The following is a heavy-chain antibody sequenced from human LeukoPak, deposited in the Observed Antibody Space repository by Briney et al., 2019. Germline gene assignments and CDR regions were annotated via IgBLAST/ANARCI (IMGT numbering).Heavy chain of an antibody. CDR2: IYTSGST. Sequence: SETLSLTCTVSGGSISSYYWSWIRQPPGKGLEWIGYIYTSGSTNYNPSLKSRVTISVDTSKNQFSLKLSSVTAVDTAVYYCARTGGVPYYFDYWGQGTLVTVSS. J-gene: IGHJ4*02. D-gene: IGHD2-2*01. CDR1: GGSISSYY. CDR3: ARTGGVPYYFDY. V-gene: IGHV4-4*09.